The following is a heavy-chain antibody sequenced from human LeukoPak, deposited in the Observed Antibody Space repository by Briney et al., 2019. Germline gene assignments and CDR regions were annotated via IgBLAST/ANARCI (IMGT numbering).Heavy chain of an antibody. CDR2: INHSGST. CDR1: GGSFSGYY. Sequence: SETLSLTCAVYGGSFSGYYWSWIRQPPGKGLEWIGEINHSGSTNYNPSLKSRVTISVDTTKNQFSLKLSSVTAADTAVYYCARRGYYYGSGNWFDPWGQGTLVTVSS. D-gene: IGHD3-10*01. J-gene: IGHJ5*02. CDR3: ARRGYYYGSGNWFDP. V-gene: IGHV4-34*01.